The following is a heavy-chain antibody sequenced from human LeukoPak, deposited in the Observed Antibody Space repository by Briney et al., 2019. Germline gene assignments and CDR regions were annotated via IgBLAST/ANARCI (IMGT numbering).Heavy chain of an antibody. D-gene: IGHD6-13*01. CDR1: GGSISSHY. CDR2: IYYSGST. V-gene: IGHV4-59*11. J-gene: IGHJ4*02. CDR3: ARVSSSWYEVDY. Sequence: SETLSLTCTVSGGSISSHYWSWIRQPPGKGLEWIGYIYYSGSTNYNPSLKSRVTMSVDTSKNQFSLKLSSVTAADTAVYYCARVSSSWYEVDYWGQGTLVTVSS.